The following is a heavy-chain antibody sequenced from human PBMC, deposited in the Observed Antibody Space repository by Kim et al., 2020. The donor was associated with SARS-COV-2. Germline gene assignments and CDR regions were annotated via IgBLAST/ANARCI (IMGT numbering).Heavy chain of an antibody. V-gene: IGHV4-34*01. J-gene: IGHJ4*02. D-gene: IGHD3-10*01. Sequence: NYTPSLKSRVTISVDTSKNQFSLKLSSVTAADTAMYFCARGYGSGSYYNVWGQGSLVTVSS. CDR3: ARGYGSGSYYNV.